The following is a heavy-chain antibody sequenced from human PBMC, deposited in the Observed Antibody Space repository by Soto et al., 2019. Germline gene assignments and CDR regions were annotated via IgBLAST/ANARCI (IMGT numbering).Heavy chain of an antibody. CDR3: ARDNCSGGSCYSSRFDP. Sequence: QVQLVQSGAEMKKPGSSVKVSCKASGGTFSSYTISWVRQAPGQGLEWMGRIIPILGIANYAQKFQGRVTITADKSTSTAYMELSSLRSEDTAVYYCARDNCSGGSCYSSRFDPWGQGTLVTVSS. CDR2: IIPILGIA. V-gene: IGHV1-69*08. CDR1: GGTFSSYT. J-gene: IGHJ5*02. D-gene: IGHD2-15*01.